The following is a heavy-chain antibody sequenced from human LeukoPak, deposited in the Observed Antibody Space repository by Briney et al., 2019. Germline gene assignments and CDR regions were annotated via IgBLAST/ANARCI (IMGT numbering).Heavy chain of an antibody. Sequence: GGSLRLSCAASGFTFSSYAMHWVRQAPGKGLEYVSAISSNGGSTYYANSVKGRFTISRDNSKNTLYLQMGSLRAEDMAVYYCARASRYCSGGSCFTDYWGQGTLVTASS. J-gene: IGHJ4*02. CDR3: ARASRYCSGGSCFTDY. CDR2: ISSNGGST. CDR1: GFTFSSYA. D-gene: IGHD2-15*01. V-gene: IGHV3-64*01.